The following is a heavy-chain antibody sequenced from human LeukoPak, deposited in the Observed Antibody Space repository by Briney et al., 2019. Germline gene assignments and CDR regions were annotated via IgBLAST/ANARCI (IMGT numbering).Heavy chain of an antibody. CDR3: ARVSPPLYYYDSSGYYFDY. CDR2: IYHSGST. V-gene: IGHV4-30-2*01. D-gene: IGHD3-22*01. J-gene: IGHJ4*02. CDR1: GGSISSGGYS. Sequence: SQTLSLTCAVSGGSISSGGYSWSWIRQPPGKGLEWIGYIYHSGSTYYNPSLKSRVTISVDRSKNQFSLKLSSVTAADTAVYYCARVSPPLYYYDSSGYYFDYWGQGTLVTVSS.